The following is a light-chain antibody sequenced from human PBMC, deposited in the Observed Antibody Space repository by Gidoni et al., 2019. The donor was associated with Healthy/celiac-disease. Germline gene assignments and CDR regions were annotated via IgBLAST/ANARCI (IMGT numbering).Light chain of an antibody. CDR1: QSLLHSNGYNY. J-gene: IGKJ2*01. CDR2: LGS. V-gene: IGKV2-28*01. CDR3: MQALQTPYT. Sequence: GEPASISCRSSQSLLHSNGYNYLDWYLQKPGQSPQLLIYLGSNRASGVPDRFSGSGSGTDFTLKISRVEAEDVGVYYCMQALQTPYTFGQGTKLEIK.